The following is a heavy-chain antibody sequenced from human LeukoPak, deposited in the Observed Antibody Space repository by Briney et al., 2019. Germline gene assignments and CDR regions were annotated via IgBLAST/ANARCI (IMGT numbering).Heavy chain of an antibody. V-gene: IGHV4-4*09. CDR3: ARQGDSGRSYDY. D-gene: IGHD3-22*01. CDR1: GGSVSGHY. J-gene: IGHJ4*02. CDR2: IYASGSA. Sequence: SETLSLTCTVSGGSVSGHYWDWIRQPPGKGLEWIGYIYASGSANYHPSLKSRVTISLDTSKNQFSLNLSSVTAADTAVYYCARQGDSGRSYDYWGQGTLVTVSS.